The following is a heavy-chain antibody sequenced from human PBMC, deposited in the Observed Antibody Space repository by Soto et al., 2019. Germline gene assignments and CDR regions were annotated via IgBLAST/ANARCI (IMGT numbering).Heavy chain of an antibody. CDR2: ISSNGGTT. D-gene: IGHD3-10*01. CDR3: ARDGRAINDY. Sequence: EVQLVESGGGLVQPGGSLRLSCAASGFTCSTYAMQWVRQAPGKGLEFVSSISSNGGTTNYAYSVKGRFTISRDNSRDTLYLQMGSLRPEDMALYYCARDGRAINDYRGQGTLVTVSS. V-gene: IGHV3-64*01. J-gene: IGHJ4*02. CDR1: GFTCSTYA.